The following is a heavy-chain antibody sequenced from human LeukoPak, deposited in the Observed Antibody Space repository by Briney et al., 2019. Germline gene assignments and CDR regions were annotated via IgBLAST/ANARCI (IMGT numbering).Heavy chain of an antibody. CDR2: ITTSDGNT. CDR1: GFTFSSYT. Sequence: GGSLRLSCAASGFTFSSYTMSWVRQAPGKGLEWVSTITTSDGNTYYADSVKGRFTISRDNSRNTLYMKMNSLRVEDTAVYYCARGVGETLSGWTLDYWGHGTLVAVSS. J-gene: IGHJ4*01. D-gene: IGHD6-19*01. V-gene: IGHV3-23*01. CDR3: ARGVGETLSGWTLDY.